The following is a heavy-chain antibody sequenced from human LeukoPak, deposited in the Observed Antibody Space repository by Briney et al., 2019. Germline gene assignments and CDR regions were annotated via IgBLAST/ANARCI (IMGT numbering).Heavy chain of an antibody. CDR2: INPSGAST. V-gene: IGHV1-46*01. CDR1: GYTFTSSY. CDR3: ARDHDSYGFCVY. D-gene: IGHD5-18*01. Sequence: ASVKASCKASGYTFTSSYMHWVRQAPGQGLEWMGIINPSGASTSYAQKFQGRVTMTRDTSTSTVYMELSSLRSEDTAVYYCARDHDSYGFCVYWGQGTLVTVSS. J-gene: IGHJ4*02.